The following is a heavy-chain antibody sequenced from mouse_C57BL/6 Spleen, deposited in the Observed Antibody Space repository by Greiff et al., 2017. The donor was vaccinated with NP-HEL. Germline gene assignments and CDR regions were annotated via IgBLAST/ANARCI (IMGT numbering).Heavy chain of an antibody. CDR2: IYPGDGDT. D-gene: IGHD3-2*02. CDR3: ARDLDSSGYDDAMDY. Sequence: VQLQQSGAELVKPGASVKISCKASGYAFSSYWMNWVKQRPGKGLEWIGQIYPGDGDTNYNGKFKGKATLTADKSSSTAYMQLSSLTSEDSAVYFCARDLDSSGYDDAMDYWGQGTSVTVSS. V-gene: IGHV1-80*01. CDR1: GYAFSSYW. J-gene: IGHJ4*01.